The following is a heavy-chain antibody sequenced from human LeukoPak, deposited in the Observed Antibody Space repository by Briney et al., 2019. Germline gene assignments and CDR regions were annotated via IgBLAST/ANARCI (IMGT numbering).Heavy chain of an antibody. D-gene: IGHD2-2*01. J-gene: IGHJ5*02. CDR2: IKSKTDGGTV. CDR3: TTEDSSSS. V-gene: IGHV3-15*01. CDR1: GFTFSDAW. Sequence: GGSLRLSCAASGFTFSDAWMTRVRQVSGKGLEWVGRIKSKTDGGTVDYGAPVKGRFTISRDDSKNILYLQMNSLKIEDTAVYYCTTEDSSSSWGQGTLVTVSS.